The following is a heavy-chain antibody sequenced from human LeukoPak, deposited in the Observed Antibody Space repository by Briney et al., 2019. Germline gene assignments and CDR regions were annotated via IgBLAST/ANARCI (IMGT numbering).Heavy chain of an antibody. J-gene: IGHJ5*02. CDR1: SGSFSSGGDY. D-gene: IGHD3-3*01. V-gene: IGHV4-31*03. CDR2: IYHTGDT. CDR3: ARRNDTWSGPRNWFDP. Sequence: SETLSLTCTVSSGSFSSGGDYWSWIRQHPGKGLEWIGNIYHTGDTFYNPSLQSRFIISVDTSKNQFSLKVSSVTAADTAIYYCARRNDTWSGPRNWFDPWGQGILVTVSS.